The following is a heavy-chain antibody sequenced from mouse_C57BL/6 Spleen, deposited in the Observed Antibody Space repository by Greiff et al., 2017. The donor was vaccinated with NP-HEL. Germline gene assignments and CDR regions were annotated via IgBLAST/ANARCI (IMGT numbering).Heavy chain of an antibody. D-gene: IGHD2-4*01. V-gene: IGHV14-4*01. J-gene: IGHJ2*01. CDR3: TTRRAYDYDENY. CDR1: GFNIKDDY. CDR2: IDPENGDT. Sequence: VHVKQSGAELVRPGASVKLSCTASGFNIKDDYMHWVKQRPEQGLEWIGWIDPENGDTEYDSKFQGKATLTADTSSNTAYLQLSSLTSEDTAVYYCTTRRAYDYDENYWGQGTTLTVSS.